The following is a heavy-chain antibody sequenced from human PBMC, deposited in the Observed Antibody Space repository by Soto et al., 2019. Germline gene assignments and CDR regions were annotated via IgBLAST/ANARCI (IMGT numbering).Heavy chain of an antibody. D-gene: IGHD3-3*01. CDR1: GYTLTSYG. CDR3: ARDTIFGVVTPNYYYYGMDV. J-gene: IGHJ6*02. CDR2: ISAYNGNT. V-gene: IGHV1-18*04. Sequence: VASVTVSCQASGYTLTSYGISWVRQAPGQGLEWMGWISAYNGNTNYEQKLQGRVTMTTDTSKSKAYMELRSLRSDDTAVYYCARDTIFGVVTPNYYYYGMDVWGQGTTVTVSS.